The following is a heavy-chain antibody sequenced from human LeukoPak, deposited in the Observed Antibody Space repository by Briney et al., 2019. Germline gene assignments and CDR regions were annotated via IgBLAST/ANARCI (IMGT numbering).Heavy chain of an antibody. V-gene: IGHV3-21*01. D-gene: IGHD6-13*01. CDR2: ISSSSTYI. J-gene: IGHJ4*02. Sequence: NPGGSLRLSCAASGFTFSSYSMNWVRQAPGKGLEWVSSISSSSTYIYYADSVKGRFTISRDNAKNSLFLQLNSLRAEDTAVYYCARGLYSSSWYDFDYWGQGSLVTVSS. CDR3: ARGLYSSSWYDFDY. CDR1: GFTFSSYS.